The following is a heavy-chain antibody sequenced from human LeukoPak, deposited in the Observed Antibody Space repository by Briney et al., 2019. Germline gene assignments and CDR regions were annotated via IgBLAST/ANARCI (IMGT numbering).Heavy chain of an antibody. V-gene: IGHV1-18*01. CDR2: ISPYLDNK. D-gene: IGHD3-10*01. CDR3: ARDRWSGSYYQGLDF. Sequence: ASVKVSCKVSGGTFSSYPISWVRQAPGHGLEWMGWISPYLDNKNFAQKLQGRVTMTTDTSTGTAYMELRSLRSDDTAVYYCARDRWSGSYYQGLDFWGQGTMVTVSS. CDR1: GGTFSSYP. J-gene: IGHJ3*01.